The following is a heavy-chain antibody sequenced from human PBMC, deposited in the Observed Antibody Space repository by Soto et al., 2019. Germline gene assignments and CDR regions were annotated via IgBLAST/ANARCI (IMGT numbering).Heavy chain of an antibody. Sequence: QITLKESGPTLVKPTQTLTLTCTFSGFSLSTSEVGVGWIRQPPGKALEWLALIYWDDDKRYSPSLKSRLTXTXDTSKNQVVLTMTNMDPVDTATYYWANRFDWYYFNFWGQGTLVTVSS. CDR3: ANRFDWYYFNF. V-gene: IGHV2-5*02. J-gene: IGHJ4*02. CDR1: GFSLSTSEVG. CDR2: IYWDDDK. D-gene: IGHD3-9*01.